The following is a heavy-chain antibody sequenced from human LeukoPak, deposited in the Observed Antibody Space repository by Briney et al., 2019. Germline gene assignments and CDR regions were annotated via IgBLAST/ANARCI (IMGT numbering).Heavy chain of an antibody. CDR3: AKDIVIVPEAPWYFDY. D-gene: IGHD2-2*01. CDR2: INPNSGGT. V-gene: IGHV1-2*02. CDR1: GYTFIGYY. J-gene: IGHJ4*02. Sequence: GASVKVSCKASGYTFIGYYMHWVRQAPGQGLAWMGWINPNSGGTNYAQKFQGRVTMTSDTSISTAYMELSRLRSDDTAVYYCAKDIVIVPEAPWYFDYWGQGTLVTVSS.